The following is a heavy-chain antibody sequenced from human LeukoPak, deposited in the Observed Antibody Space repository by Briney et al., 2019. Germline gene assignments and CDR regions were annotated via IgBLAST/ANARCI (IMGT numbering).Heavy chain of an antibody. CDR3: ARDDYGVFDAFDV. D-gene: IGHD3-16*01. CDR2: IYNSGST. J-gene: IGHJ3*01. CDR1: GGSISSHY. Sequence: SETLSLTCTVSGGSISSHYWSWIRQPPGKGPEWIGYIYNSGSTNYNPSLKSRVTISLDTSKEQFSLKLTSVTAADTAVYFCARDDYGVFDAFDVWGQGTVVTVSS. V-gene: IGHV4-59*08.